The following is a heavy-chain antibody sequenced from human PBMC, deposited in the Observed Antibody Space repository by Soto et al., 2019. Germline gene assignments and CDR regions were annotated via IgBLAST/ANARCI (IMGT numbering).Heavy chain of an antibody. V-gene: IGHV4-61*08. CDR1: GGSISSGGYY. J-gene: IGHJ4*02. D-gene: IGHD4-17*01. Sequence: SETLSLTCTISGGSISSGGYYWSWIRQHPGKGLEWIGYIYYSGSTNYNPSLKSRVTISVDTSKNQFSLKLSSVTAADTAVYYCAIIYGDYFDYWGQGTLVTVSS. CDR3: AIIYGDYFDY. CDR2: IYYSGST.